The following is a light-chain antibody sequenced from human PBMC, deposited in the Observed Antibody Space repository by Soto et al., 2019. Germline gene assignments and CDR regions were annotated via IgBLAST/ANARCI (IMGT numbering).Light chain of an antibody. V-gene: IGKV1-27*01. CDR2: AAS. CDR1: QGISNY. J-gene: IGKJ3*01. CDR3: QKYNSAPPFT. Sequence: DIQMTQSPSSLSASVGDRVTITCRASQGISNYLAWYQQKPGKVPKLLIYAASTLQSGVPSRFSGSGSGTDFTLTISGLQPVDVATYYCQKYNSAPPFTFGPGTKVDIK.